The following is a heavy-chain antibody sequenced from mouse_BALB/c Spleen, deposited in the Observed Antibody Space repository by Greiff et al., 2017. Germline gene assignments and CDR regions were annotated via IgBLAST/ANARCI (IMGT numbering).Heavy chain of an antibody. CDR3: ARNYRYDVSFAY. V-gene: IGHV3-2*02. D-gene: IGHD2-14*01. CDR2: ISYSGST. CDR1: GYSITSDYA. J-gene: IGHJ3*01. Sequence: EVQLQESGPGLVKPSQSLSLTCTVTGYSITSDYAWNWIRQFPGNKLEWMGYISYSGSTSYNPSLKSRISITRDTSKNQFFLQLNSVTTEDTATYYCARNYRYDVSFAYWGQGTLVTVSA.